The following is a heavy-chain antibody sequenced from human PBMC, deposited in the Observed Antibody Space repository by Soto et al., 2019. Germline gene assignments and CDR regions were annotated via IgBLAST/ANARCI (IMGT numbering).Heavy chain of an antibody. CDR3: ASDLRDISAAGISANWYFDL. D-gene: IGHD6-13*01. V-gene: IGHV3-11*06. CDR2: ISSSSSYT. CDR1: GFTFSDYY. J-gene: IGHJ2*01. Sequence: QVQLVESGGGLVKPGGSLRLSCAASGFTFSDYYMNWIRQAPGKGPGWVSYISSSSSYTKYADSVKGRFIVSRDNAKNSLYMRMNSLRAEDTAVYYCASDLRDISAAGISANWYFDLWGRGTLVTVSS.